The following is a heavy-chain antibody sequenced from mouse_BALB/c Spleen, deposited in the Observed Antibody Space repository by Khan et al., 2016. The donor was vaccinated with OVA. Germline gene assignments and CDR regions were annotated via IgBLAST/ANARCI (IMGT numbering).Heavy chain of an antibody. CDR2: IYPGTGST. CDR3: ARGWYDNHAMDL. CDR1: GYIFTSYW. D-gene: IGHD2-10*02. J-gene: IGHJ4*01. V-gene: IGHV1S132*01. Sequence: QVQLQQSGAELVRPGASVTLSCKTSGYIFTSYWIHWVKQRSGQGLEWIARIYPGTGSTYDNENFKGQATLTADKSYSTAYMQFSSLKSEDSAVDCCARGWYDNHAMDLWGQGTSVTVSS.